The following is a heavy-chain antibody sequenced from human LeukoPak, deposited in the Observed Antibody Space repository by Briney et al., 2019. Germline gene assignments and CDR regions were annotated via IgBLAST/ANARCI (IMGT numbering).Heavy chain of an antibody. CDR3: ARDPAYDSSGYYPRGEEIFDY. D-gene: IGHD3-22*01. CDR2: ISYDGSNK. Sequence: GGSLRLPCAASGFTFSSYAMHWVRQAPGKGLEWVAVISYDGSNKYYADSVKGRFTISRDNSKNTLYLQMNSLRAEDTAVYYCARDPAYDSSGYYPRGEEIFDYWGQGTLVTVSS. J-gene: IGHJ4*02. CDR1: GFTFSSYA. V-gene: IGHV3-30-3*01.